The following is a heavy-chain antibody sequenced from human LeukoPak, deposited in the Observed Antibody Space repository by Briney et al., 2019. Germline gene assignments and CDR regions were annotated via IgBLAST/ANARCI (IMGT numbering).Heavy chain of an antibody. V-gene: IGHV4-31*03. CDR2: IYYSGST. Sequence: PSETLSLTCTVSGGSIGSGGDYWNRIRQYPGKGLEWIGYIYYSGSTYYNPSLKSRLTISVDTSKKQFSLKLDSVTAADTAVYYSARLASGSYGPLTPFDYWGQGTLVTVSS. CDR1: GGSIGSGGDY. CDR3: ARLASGSYGPLTPFDY. D-gene: IGHD1-26*01. J-gene: IGHJ4*02.